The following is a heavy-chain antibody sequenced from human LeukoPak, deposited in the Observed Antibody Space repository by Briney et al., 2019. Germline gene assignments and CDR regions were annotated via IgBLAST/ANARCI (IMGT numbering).Heavy chain of an antibody. CDR2: IVVGSGNT. Sequence: VASVKVSCKVSGFTFTSSAMQWVRHARGQRLEWIGWIVVGSGNTNYAQKFQERVTITRDMPTSTAYMELSSLRSEDTAVYYCAAESLAVAGTGNYWGQGTLVTVSS. J-gene: IGHJ4*02. CDR1: GFTFTSSA. D-gene: IGHD6-19*01. CDR3: AAESLAVAGTGNY. V-gene: IGHV1-58*02.